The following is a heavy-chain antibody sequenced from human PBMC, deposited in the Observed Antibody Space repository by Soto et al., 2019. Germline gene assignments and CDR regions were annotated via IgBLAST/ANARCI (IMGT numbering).Heavy chain of an antibody. V-gene: IGHV3-30*18. J-gene: IGHJ4*02. D-gene: IGHD6-19*01. CDR2: ISYDGCNK. Sequence: QVQLVESGGGVVQPGRSLRLSCAASGFTFSSYGMHWVRQAPGKGLEWVAVISYDGCNKYYADSVKGRFTISRDNSKNTLYLQMNSLRAEDTAVYYCAKDYSSGWYLIDYWGQGTLVTVSS. CDR3: AKDYSSGWYLIDY. CDR1: GFTFSSYG.